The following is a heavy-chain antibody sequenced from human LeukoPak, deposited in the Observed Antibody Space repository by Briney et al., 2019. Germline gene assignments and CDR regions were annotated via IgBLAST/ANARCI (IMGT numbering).Heavy chain of an antibody. CDR2: IYYSGST. Sequence: SQTLSLTCTVSVGSISGGDYYWSWIRQPPGKGLEWIGYIYYSGSTNYNPSLKSRVTISVDTSKNQFSLKLSSVTAADTAVYYCARDIRTPEYYYYMDVWGKGTTVTVSS. CDR1: VGSISGGDYY. V-gene: IGHV4-61*08. CDR3: ARDIRTPEYYYYMDV. J-gene: IGHJ6*03.